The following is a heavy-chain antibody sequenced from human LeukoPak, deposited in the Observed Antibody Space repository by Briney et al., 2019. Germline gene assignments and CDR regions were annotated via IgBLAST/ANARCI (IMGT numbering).Heavy chain of an antibody. CDR1: GGSISSYY. J-gene: IGHJ6*03. CDR3: ARENGRVTPLYYYYYYMDV. D-gene: IGHD2-21*02. V-gene: IGHV4-4*07. Sequence: PSETLSLTCTVSGGSISSYYWSWIRQPAGKGLEWIGRIYTSGSTYYNPSLKSRVTISVDTSKNQFSLKLSSVTAADTAVYYCARENGRVTPLYYYYYYMDVWGKGTTVTVSS. CDR2: IYTSGST.